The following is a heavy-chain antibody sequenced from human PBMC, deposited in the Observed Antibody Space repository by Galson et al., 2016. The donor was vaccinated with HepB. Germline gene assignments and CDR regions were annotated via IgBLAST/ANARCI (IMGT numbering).Heavy chain of an antibody. D-gene: IGHD2-15*01. CDR3: AGDLLRRHYFDY. J-gene: IGHJ4*02. V-gene: IGHV3-66*01. Sequence: SLRLSCAVSGFTVGSSYMTWVRQAPGKGLEWVSLIYSGGTTYYADSVKGRFTISRDNSKNTVYLHMNSLSPEDTAVYYCAGDLLRRHYFDYWGQGTLLTGSS. CDR2: IYSGGTT. CDR1: GFTVGSSY.